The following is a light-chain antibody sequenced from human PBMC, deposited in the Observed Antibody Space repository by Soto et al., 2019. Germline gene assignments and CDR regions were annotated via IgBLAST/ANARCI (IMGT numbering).Light chain of an antibody. Sequence: DIQMTQSPSSLSASVGDRVTITCRASQSIRNYLNWYQQKPGKAPKVLIYAASSLQSGVPSRFSGSGSGTEFTLTISSQQPEDFATYYCQQSSSPPLTFGPGTKVAVK. V-gene: IGKV1-39*01. CDR2: AAS. CDR1: QSIRNY. CDR3: QQSSSPPLT. J-gene: IGKJ3*01.